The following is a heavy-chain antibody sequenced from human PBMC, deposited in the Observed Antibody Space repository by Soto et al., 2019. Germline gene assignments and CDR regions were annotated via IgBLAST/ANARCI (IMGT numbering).Heavy chain of an antibody. D-gene: IGHD3-22*01. J-gene: IGHJ4*02. Sequence: GASVKVSCKASGGLFSSYPISWVRQVPGQGLEWMGGIIPVFQTAYYTQRFQGRVTITADESTNTAYMELSSLRSEDTATYYCARGGSGYTWFNEFWGQGTLVTVSS. V-gene: IGHV1-69*13. CDR1: GGLFSSYP. CDR3: ARGGSGYTWFNEF. CDR2: IIPVFQTA.